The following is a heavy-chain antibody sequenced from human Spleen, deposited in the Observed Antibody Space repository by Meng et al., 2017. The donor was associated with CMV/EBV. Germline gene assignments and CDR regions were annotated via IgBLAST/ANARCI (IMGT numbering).Heavy chain of an antibody. CDR1: GGSISSGGYS. CDR2: IYYSGST. J-gene: IGHJ5*02. V-gene: IGHV4-31*03. Sequence: CTVSGGSISSGGYSWSWIRPHPGKGLEWIGYIYYSGSTYYNPSLKSRVTISVDTSKNQFSLNLSSVTAADTAVYYCAREGPSNWFDPWGQGTLVTVSS. CDR3: AREGPSNWFDP.